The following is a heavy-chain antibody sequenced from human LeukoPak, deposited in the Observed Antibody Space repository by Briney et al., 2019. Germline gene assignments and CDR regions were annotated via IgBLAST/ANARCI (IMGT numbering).Heavy chain of an antibody. V-gene: IGHV3-48*03. J-gene: IGHJ4*02. CDR3: AKGGGYSGYDLRGPFDY. CDR1: GFTFSSYE. D-gene: IGHD5-12*01. CDR2: ISSSGSTI. Sequence: PGGSLRLSSAASGFTFSSYEMNWVRQAPGKGLEWGSYISSSGSTIYYADSVKGRFTISRDNAKNSLYLQMNSLRAEDTALYYCAKGGGYSGYDLRGPFDYWGQGTLVTVSS.